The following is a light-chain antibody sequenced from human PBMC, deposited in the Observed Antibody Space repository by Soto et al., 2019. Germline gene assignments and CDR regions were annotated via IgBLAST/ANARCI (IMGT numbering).Light chain of an antibody. Sequence: SYELTQPPSVSVAPGQTARITCGGKNIGSKSVHWYQQKPGQAPVLVVYDDSDRPSGIPGRFSGSNSGNTATLTISRVEAGDEADYYCQVWDSSSEHVVFGGGTKVTVL. J-gene: IGLJ2*01. CDR2: DDS. CDR3: QVWDSSSEHVV. CDR1: NIGSKS. V-gene: IGLV3-21*02.